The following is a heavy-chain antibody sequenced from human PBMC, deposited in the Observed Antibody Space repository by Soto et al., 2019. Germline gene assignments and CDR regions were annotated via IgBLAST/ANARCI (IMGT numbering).Heavy chain of an antibody. D-gene: IGHD3-16*01. CDR2: ISWNSGSI. Sequence: EVQLVESGGGLVQPGRSLRLSCAASGFTFDDYAMHWVRQAPGKGLEWVSGISWNSGSIGYADSVKGRFTISRDNAKNSLYLQMNSLRAEDTALYYCAKDRRSWGSPPDDAFDIWGQGTMVTVSS. V-gene: IGHV3-9*01. CDR1: GFTFDDYA. J-gene: IGHJ3*02. CDR3: AKDRRSWGSPPDDAFDI.